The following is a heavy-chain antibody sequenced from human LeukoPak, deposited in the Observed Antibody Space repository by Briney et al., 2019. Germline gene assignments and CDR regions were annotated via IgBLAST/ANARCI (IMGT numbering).Heavy chain of an antibody. J-gene: IGHJ3*01. D-gene: IGHD3-10*01. V-gene: IGHV3-21*01. CDR3: ARVGSWDTFDV. Sequence: PGGSLRLSCTASGFTFSSYAMNWVRQAPGKGLEWVSSISSSSTYIYYADSVKGRFTISRDNAKNSLYLKMNSLRAEDTAVYHCARVGSWDTFDVWGQGTMVTVSS. CDR2: ISSSSTYI. CDR1: GFTFSSYA.